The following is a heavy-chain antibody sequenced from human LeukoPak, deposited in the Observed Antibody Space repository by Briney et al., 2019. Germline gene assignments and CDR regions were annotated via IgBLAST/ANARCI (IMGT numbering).Heavy chain of an antibody. J-gene: IGHJ4*02. V-gene: IGHV3-48*03. CDR1: GFTFSSYE. CDR3: ARGFDGYNFRFH. Sequence: PGGSLRLSCAASGFTFSSYEMNWVRQAPGKGLEWVSYISSSGSTIYYADSVKGRFTISRDNAKNSLYLQMNSLRAEDTAVYYCARGFDGYNFRFHWGQGTLVTVSS. CDR2: ISSSGSTI. D-gene: IGHD5-24*01.